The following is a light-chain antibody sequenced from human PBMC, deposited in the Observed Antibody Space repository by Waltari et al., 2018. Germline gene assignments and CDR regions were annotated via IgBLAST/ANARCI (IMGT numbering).Light chain of an antibody. Sequence: DFLMTQLPDSVAVSLGVRARISCSSSQSVFYNSNNKNYLAWYQQKPGQPPKLLIYSASTLVCGVPDRFSGSGSGTDFTLTISSLQAEDVAIYYCQQYYDTPGTFGQGTKLEIK. CDR3: QQYYDTPGT. J-gene: IGKJ2*01. V-gene: IGKV4-1*01. CDR2: SAS. CDR1: QSVFYNSNNKNY.